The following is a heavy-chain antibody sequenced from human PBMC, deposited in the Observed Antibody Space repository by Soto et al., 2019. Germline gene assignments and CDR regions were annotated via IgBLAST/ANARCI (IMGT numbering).Heavy chain of an antibody. V-gene: IGHV4-34*01. J-gene: IGHJ4*02. CDR2: INHSGST. CDR1: GGSFSGYY. CDR3: ARGPQD. Sequence: SETLSLTCAVYGGSFSGYYWSWIRQPPGKGLEWIGEINHSGSTNYNPSLKRRVTISVDTSKNQFSLKLSSVTAADTAVYYCARGPQDWGPGKLVTVSS.